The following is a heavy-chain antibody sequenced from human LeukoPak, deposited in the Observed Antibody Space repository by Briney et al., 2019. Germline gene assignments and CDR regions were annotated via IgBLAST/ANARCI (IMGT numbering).Heavy chain of an antibody. J-gene: IGHJ4*02. CDR1: GFTFSRCA. V-gene: IGHV3-23*01. D-gene: IGHD3-9*01. Sequence: GALRLSYAPSGFTFSRCAMRWGRQAPGKGLQWVSAISGSGGSTYYADSVKGGITISRDNFKNTLYLQMNSLRAEDTAVYYCAKDRGYFDWLSMAYDYWGQGTLVTVSS. CDR3: AKDRGYFDWLSMAYDY. CDR2: ISGSGGST.